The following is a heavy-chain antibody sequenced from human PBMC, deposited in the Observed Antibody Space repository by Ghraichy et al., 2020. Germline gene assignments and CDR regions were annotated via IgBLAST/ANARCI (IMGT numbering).Heavy chain of an antibody. CDR2: IKQDGSEK. CDR1: GFTFSSYW. CDR3: ASSSSSWYQRDYYYMDV. D-gene: IGHD6-13*01. V-gene: IGHV3-7*03. J-gene: IGHJ6*03. Sequence: GGSLRLSCAASGFTFSSYWMSWVRQAPGKGLEWVANIKQDGSEKYYVDSVKGRFTISRDNAKNSLYLQMNSLRAEDTAVYYCASSSSSWYQRDYYYMDVWGKGTTVIVS.